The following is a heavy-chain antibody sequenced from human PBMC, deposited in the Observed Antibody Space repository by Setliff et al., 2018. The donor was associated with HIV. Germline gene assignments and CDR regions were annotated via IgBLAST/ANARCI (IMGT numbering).Heavy chain of an antibody. J-gene: IGHJ4*02. CDR1: GGSIDNSF. V-gene: IGHV4-4*09. D-gene: IGHD3-10*01. Sequence: PSETLSLTCTVSGGSIDNSFWTWIRQPPGKGLEWIGYISSSGSSNYIPSLKSRVTMSLDTSKNQFSMKLNSITAADTAVYYCASGLYYSHTDSFYFYDWGLGTLVTVSS. CDR2: ISSSGSS. CDR3: ASGLYYSHTDSFYFYD.